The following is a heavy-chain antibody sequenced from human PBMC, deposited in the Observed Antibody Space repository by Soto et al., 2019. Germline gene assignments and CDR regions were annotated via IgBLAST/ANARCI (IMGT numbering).Heavy chain of an antibody. V-gene: IGHV1-69*08. CDR1: GGTFSSYT. CDR3: ATDRAYCSGGSCYQDY. J-gene: IGHJ4*02. CDR2: VSPVLGLT. Sequence: QVQLVQSGAEVKKPGSSVKVSCKASGGTFSSYTMSWVLQAPGQGLEWMGRVSPVLGLTNYAQKLQDRVTRAAEKVTRTTYRKLSTMRSEDTARYYCATDRAYCSGGSCYQDYWGQGTLVTVYS. D-gene: IGHD2-15*01.